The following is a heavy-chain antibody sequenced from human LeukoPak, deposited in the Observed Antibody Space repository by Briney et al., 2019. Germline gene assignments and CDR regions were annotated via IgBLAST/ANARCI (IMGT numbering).Heavy chain of an antibody. Sequence: GGSLRLSCAASGFTFSSYAMSWVRQAPGKGLEWVSVISGSGESTDYADSVKGRFTISRDNSKNTLYLQMNSLRAEDTAVYYCAKDIRVYIVVTGTDWGQGTLVTVSS. CDR3: AKDIRVYIVVTGTD. J-gene: IGHJ4*02. V-gene: IGHV3-23*01. CDR1: GFTFSSYA. D-gene: IGHD6-19*01. CDR2: ISGSGEST.